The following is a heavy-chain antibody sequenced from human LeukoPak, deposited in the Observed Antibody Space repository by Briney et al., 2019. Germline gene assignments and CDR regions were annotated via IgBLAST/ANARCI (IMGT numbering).Heavy chain of an antibody. D-gene: IGHD2/OR15-2a*01. CDR1: GFTFSNYG. V-gene: IGHV3-30*03. CDR3: VRDWAPASMQAAPFDC. Sequence: GRSLRLSCAASGFTFSNYGMHWVRQAPGKGLEWVAVISYDGSNKYYADSVKGRFTISRDNSKNTLYLQMNSLRAEDTAVYYCVRDWAPASMQAAPFDCWGQGTLVTVSS. CDR2: ISYDGSNK. J-gene: IGHJ4*02.